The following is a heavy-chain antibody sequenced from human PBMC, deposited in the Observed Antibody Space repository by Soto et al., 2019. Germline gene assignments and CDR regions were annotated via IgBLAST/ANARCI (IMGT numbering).Heavy chain of an antibody. CDR1: GFTFSSYS. Sequence: GGSLRLSCAASGFTFSSYSMNWVRQAPGKGLEWVSYISSSSSTIYYADSVKGRFTISRDNAKNSLYLQMNSLRAEDTAVYYCARDMVISFDWLNDAFEIWGQGTMVTVSS. CDR2: ISSSSSTI. J-gene: IGHJ3*02. V-gene: IGHV3-48*01. D-gene: IGHD3-9*01. CDR3: ARDMVISFDWLNDAFEI.